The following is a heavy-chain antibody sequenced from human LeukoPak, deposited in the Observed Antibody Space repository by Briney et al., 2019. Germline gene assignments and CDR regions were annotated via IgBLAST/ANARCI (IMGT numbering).Heavy chain of an antibody. Sequence: GGSLRLSCAASGFTFSSYGMHWVRQAPGKGLEWVAFIRYDGSNKYYADSVKGRFTISRDNSKNTLYLQMNSLRAEDTAVYYCARDAAAGTPTYFDYWGQGTLVTVSS. CDR3: ARDAAAGTPTYFDY. CDR1: GFTFSSYG. V-gene: IGHV3-30*02. CDR2: IRYDGSNK. D-gene: IGHD6-13*01. J-gene: IGHJ4*02.